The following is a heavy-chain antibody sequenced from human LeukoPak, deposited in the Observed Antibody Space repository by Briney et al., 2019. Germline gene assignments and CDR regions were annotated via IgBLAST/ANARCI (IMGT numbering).Heavy chain of an antibody. J-gene: IGHJ4*02. V-gene: IGHV3-48*04. CDR2: ISDTGSTI. Sequence: GGSLRLSCAVSGFTFNTYGMNWVRQAPGKGLEWVSYISDTGSTIHYADSVKGRFTISRDNARNSLYLQMSSLRAEDTAVYFCARGRGGSEKHWIDYWGQGTLVTVSS. CDR1: GFTFNTYG. CDR3: ARGRGGSEKHWIDY. D-gene: IGHD1-1*01.